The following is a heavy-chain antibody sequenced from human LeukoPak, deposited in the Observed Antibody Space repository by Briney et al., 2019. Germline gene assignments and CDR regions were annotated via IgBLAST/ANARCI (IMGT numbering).Heavy chain of an antibody. CDR2: ISGSANST. CDR1: GFTFSRYA. J-gene: IGHJ3*02. D-gene: IGHD3-22*01. CDR3: ARGMDSSGYDAFDI. V-gene: IGHV3-23*01. Sequence: GGSLRLSCVASGFTFSRYAMSWVRQAPGKGLEWVSAISGSANSTYYAASVKGRFTISRDNSKNTLYLQMNSLRAEDTAVYYCARGMDSSGYDAFDIWGQGTMVTVSS.